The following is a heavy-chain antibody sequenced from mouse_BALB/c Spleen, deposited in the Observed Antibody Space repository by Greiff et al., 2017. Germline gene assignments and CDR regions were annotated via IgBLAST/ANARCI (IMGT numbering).Heavy chain of an antibody. CDR1: GFNIKDYY. D-gene: IGHD2-3*01. Sequence: VQLQQSGAELVRSGASVKLSCTASGFNIKDYYMHWVKQRPEQGLEWIGWIDPENGDTEYAPKFQGKATMTADTSSNTAYLQLSSLTSEDTAVYYCIYDGPLAYWGQGTLVTVSA. CDR2: IDPENGDT. V-gene: IGHV14-4*02. J-gene: IGHJ3*01. CDR3: IYDGPLAY.